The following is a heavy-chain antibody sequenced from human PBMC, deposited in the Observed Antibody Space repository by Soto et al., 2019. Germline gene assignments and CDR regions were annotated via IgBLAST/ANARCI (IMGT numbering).Heavy chain of an antibody. CDR2: IFPGDSDS. D-gene: IGHD4-17*01. J-gene: IGHJ4*02. CDR1: GYRFTNTW. CDR3: ATTVTTVGLDS. V-gene: IGHV5-51*01. Sequence: DVQLVQSGAEVKKPGESLKISCKSSGYRFTNTWIGWVRQMPGKGLEWMGAIFPGDSDSTYSPSFEVHVNITADKSIPTAYLQWSSLKASDTAVYYCATTVTTVGLDSWGQGTLVIVSS.